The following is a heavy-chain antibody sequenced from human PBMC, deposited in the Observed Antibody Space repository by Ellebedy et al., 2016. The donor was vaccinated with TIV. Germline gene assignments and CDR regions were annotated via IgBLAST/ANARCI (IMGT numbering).Heavy chain of an antibody. V-gene: IGHV3-64D*06. Sequence: PGGSLRLSCAASGFIFSSYAMHWVRQAPGKGLEYISAIVSNGDSTYYANSVKGRFTISRDNSKNTLYLQMSSLRPEDTAVYYCVKAWGDWGQGTLVTVSS. CDR2: IVSNGDST. CDR1: GFIFSSYA. J-gene: IGHJ4*02. D-gene: IGHD3-16*01. CDR3: VKAWGD.